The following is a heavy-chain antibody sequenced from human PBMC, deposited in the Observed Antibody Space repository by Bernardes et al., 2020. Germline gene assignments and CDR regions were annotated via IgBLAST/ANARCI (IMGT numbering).Heavy chain of an antibody. Sequence: GGSLRLSCAASGFTFDDYAMHWVRQAPGKGLEWVSGISWNSGSIGYADSVKGRFTISRDNAKNSLYLQMNSLRAEDTALYYCAKETHYGLDGAFDIWGQGTMVTVSS. CDR2: ISWNSGSI. J-gene: IGHJ3*02. CDR1: GFTFDDYA. D-gene: IGHD3-16*01. CDR3: AKETHYGLDGAFDI. V-gene: IGHV3-9*01.